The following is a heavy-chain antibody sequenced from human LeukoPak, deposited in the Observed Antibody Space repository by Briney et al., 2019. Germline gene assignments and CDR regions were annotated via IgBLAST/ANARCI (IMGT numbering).Heavy chain of an antibody. CDR2: IYYSGST. J-gene: IGHJ4*02. CDR3: ARGRHWDGIDF. Sequence: PSETLSLTCTVSGGSIDSYCWSWIRQPPGKGLDWIGYIYYSGSTNYNPSLKSRVTISVETSKNQFSLKLSSVTAADTAVYYCARGRHWDGIDFWGQGMLVTVSS. D-gene: IGHD1-1*01. CDR1: GGSIDSYC. V-gene: IGHV4-59*01.